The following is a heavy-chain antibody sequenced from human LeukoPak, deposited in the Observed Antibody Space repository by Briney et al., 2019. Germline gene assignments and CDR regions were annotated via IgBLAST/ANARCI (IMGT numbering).Heavy chain of an antibody. CDR1: GFTFSSYS. Sequence: GGSLRLSCAVSGFTFSSYSMNWVRQAPGRGLEWVSSISSSSSYIYYADSVKGRFTISRDNAKSSLFLQMNSLRAEDTAVYYCAREGQGDTNDYWGQGTLVTVSS. CDR3: AREGQGDTNDY. D-gene: IGHD2-21*02. V-gene: IGHV3-21*01. J-gene: IGHJ4*02. CDR2: ISSSSSYI.